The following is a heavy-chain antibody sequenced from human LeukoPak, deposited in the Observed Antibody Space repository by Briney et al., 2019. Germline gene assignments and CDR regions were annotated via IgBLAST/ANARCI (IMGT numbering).Heavy chain of an antibody. D-gene: IGHD6-13*01. CDR3: ARQQLSQLYYFDN. CDR1: SGSISSYY. CDR2: IYYTGST. Sequence: PSETLSLTCIVSSGSISSYYWSWIRQPPGKGLEWIGYIYYTGSTNYNPSLKSRVTISVDTSKNQFSLKLSSVTAADTAVYYCARQQLSQLYYFDNWGQGTLVTVSS. V-gene: IGHV4-59*01. J-gene: IGHJ4*02.